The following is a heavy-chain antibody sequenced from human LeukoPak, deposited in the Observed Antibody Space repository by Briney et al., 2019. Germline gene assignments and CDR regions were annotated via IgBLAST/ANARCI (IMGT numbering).Heavy chain of an antibody. Sequence: SETLSLTCSVSDGSISSRSYYWGWIRQPPGKGLEWIGTISYSGSTYYNPSLKSRVTISVDTSKNQFSLKLPSVTAADTAVYYCARVSYYDSRGYSHYYYYYMDVWGKGTTVTISS. V-gene: IGHV4-39*01. CDR3: ARVSYYDSRGYSHYYYYYMDV. D-gene: IGHD3-22*01. CDR1: DGSISSRSYY. J-gene: IGHJ6*03. CDR2: ISYSGST.